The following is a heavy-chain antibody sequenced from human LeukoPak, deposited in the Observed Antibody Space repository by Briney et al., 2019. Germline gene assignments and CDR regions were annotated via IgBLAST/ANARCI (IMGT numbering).Heavy chain of an antibody. J-gene: IGHJ6*02. CDR1: GGTFSSYA. CDR3: ARVQGYDAGYYYYYGMDV. CDR2: IIPILGIA. D-gene: IGHD5-12*01. V-gene: IGHV1-69*04. Sequence: ASVKVSCKASGGTFSSYAISWVRQAPGRGLEWMGRIIPILGIANYAQKFQGRVTITADKSTSTAYMELSSLRSEDTAVYYCARVQGYDAGYYYYYGMDVWGQGTTVTVSS.